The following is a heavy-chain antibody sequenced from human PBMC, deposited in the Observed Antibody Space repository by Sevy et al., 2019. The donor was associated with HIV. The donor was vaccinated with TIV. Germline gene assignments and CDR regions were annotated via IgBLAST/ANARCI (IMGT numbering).Heavy chain of an antibody. CDR2: IKSKTDGGTT. J-gene: IGHJ4*02. Sequence: GGSLRLSCAASGFTFSNAWMSWVRQAPGKGLEWVGRIKSKTDGGTTDYPAPVKGRFTISRDDSKNTLYLQMNSLKTEDTAVYYCTTDIPVFRYVDCAVSEGATFDYWGQGTLVTVSS. CDR3: TTDIPVFRYVDCAVSEGATFDY. V-gene: IGHV3-15*01. D-gene: IGHD3-9*01. CDR1: GFTFSNAW.